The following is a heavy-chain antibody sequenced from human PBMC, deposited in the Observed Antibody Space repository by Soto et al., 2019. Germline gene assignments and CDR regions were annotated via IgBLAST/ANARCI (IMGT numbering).Heavy chain of an antibody. CDR1: GGSISSGEYY. Sequence: SETLSLTGAVSGGSISSGEYYSSCIRQPPGKGLEWIGYIYYSGSTYYNQSLKSRVTISVDTSKNQFSLKLSSVPDADTAVYYCARDMAGDPNYFDYWGQGTLVTV. D-gene: IGHD6-19*01. J-gene: IGHJ4*02. V-gene: IGHV4-30-4*01. CDR2: IYYSGST. CDR3: ARDMAGDPNYFDY.